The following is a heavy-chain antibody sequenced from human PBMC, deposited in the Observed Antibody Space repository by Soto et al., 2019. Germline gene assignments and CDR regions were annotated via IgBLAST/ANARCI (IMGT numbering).Heavy chain of an antibody. Sequence: SETLSLTCAVSGGSISSSNWWSWVRQPPGKGLEWIGEIYHSGSTNYNPSLKSRVTISVDKSKNQFSLKLSSVTAADTAVYYCARVGQLWFGESWRGPFDYWGQGTLVTVSS. J-gene: IGHJ4*02. V-gene: IGHV4-4*02. D-gene: IGHD3-10*01. CDR2: IYHSGST. CDR1: GGSISSSNW. CDR3: ARVGQLWFGESWRGPFDY.